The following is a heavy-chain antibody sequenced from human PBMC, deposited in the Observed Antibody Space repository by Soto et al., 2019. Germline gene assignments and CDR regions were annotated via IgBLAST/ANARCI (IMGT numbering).Heavy chain of an antibody. J-gene: IGHJ6*02. CDR1: GGSISSGGYY. CDR3: ASGRADSSSWLPYYYYYYGMDV. Sequence: PSETLSLTCTVSGGSISSGGYYWSWIRQHPGKGLEWIGYIYYSGSTYYNPSLKSRVTISVDTSKNQFSLKLSSVTAADTAVYYCASGRADSSSWLPYYYYYYGMDVWGQGTTVTVSS. CDR2: IYYSGST. V-gene: IGHV4-31*03. D-gene: IGHD6-13*01.